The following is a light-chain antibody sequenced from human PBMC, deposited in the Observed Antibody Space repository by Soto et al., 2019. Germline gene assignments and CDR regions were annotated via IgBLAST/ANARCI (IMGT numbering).Light chain of an antibody. J-gene: IGLJ1*01. CDR2: EVS. CDR1: SSDVGSYNL. V-gene: IGLV2-23*02. Sequence: QSVRTQPASVSGSPGQSITISCTGTSSDVGSYNLVSWYQQHPGKAPKLIIYEVSKRPSGVSNRFSGSKSGNTASLTISGLQAEDEADYYCCSYAGSSTPYVFGTGTKVTVL. CDR3: CSYAGSSTPYV.